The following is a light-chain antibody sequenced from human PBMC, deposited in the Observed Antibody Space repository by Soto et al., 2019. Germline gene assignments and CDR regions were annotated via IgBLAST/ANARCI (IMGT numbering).Light chain of an antibody. V-gene: IGKV3D-15*01. Sequence: EIVMPQSPATLSVSLGERATLSCRASQSVSSNLAWYQQKPGQAPRLLIYGASTRATGIPARFSGSGSGTEFTLTISSLQSEDFAVYYCQQYNNWPPGTFGQGTKLEI. CDR2: GAS. CDR3: QQYNNWPPGT. J-gene: IGKJ2*02. CDR1: QSVSSN.